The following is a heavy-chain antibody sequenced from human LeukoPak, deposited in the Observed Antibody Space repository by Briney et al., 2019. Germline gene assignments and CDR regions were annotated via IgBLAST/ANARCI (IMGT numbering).Heavy chain of an antibody. CDR3: ARAVSGRFDY. D-gene: IGHD6-19*01. V-gene: IGHV4-59*08. J-gene: IGHJ4*02. CDR1: GGSMSPYH. CDR2: IYYSGST. Sequence: SETLSLTCTVSGGSMSPYHWGWIRQPPGKGLEWTGYIYYSGSTNYNPSLNSRVTISVDTSKNQFSLRLSSVTAADTAIYYCARAVSGRFDYWGQGTLVTVXS.